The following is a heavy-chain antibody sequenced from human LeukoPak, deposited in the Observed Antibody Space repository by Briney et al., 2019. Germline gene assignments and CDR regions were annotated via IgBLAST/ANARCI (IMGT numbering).Heavy chain of an antibody. D-gene: IGHD2-2*01. CDR1: GGTFSSYA. J-gene: IGHJ2*01. CDR2: IIPIFGTA. Sequence: PVKVSCKASGGTFSSYAISWVRQAPGQGLEWMGGIIPIFGTANYAQKFQGRVTITADESTSTAYMELSSLRSEDTAVYYCASGDLGYCSSTSCLHWYFDLWGRGTLVTVSS. V-gene: IGHV1-69*13. CDR3: ASGDLGYCSSTSCLHWYFDL.